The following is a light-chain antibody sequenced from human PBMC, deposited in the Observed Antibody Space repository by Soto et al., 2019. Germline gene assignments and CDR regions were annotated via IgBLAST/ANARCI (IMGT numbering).Light chain of an antibody. CDR2: AAS. V-gene: IGKV1-39*01. CDR3: EQCYRPLLT. CDR1: QSISSY. J-gene: IGKJ4*01. Sequence: DIQMTQSPSSLSSSVGDRVTISCRASQSISSYLLWYQQRPGEAPELLIYAASSLQSRVPSRLSGSGSGTDFTHPNSSLEAEDFATYYCEQCYRPLLTFGGGTKVEIK.